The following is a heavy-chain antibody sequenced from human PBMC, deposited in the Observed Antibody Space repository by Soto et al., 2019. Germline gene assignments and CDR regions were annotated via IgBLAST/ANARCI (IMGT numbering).Heavy chain of an antibody. D-gene: IGHD3-16*01. CDR1: GYTFINYD. V-gene: IGHV1-8*02. J-gene: IGHJ5*02. CDR2: MNPGSGKT. Sequence: LKVSCKASGYTFINYDISWVRQATGQGLEWMGWMNPGSGKTGYANKFQGRVTMTRDASTSTAHLELSSLTSEDTAVYYCARMASFGTLNWFDPWGQGTLVTVSS. CDR3: ARMASFGTLNWFDP.